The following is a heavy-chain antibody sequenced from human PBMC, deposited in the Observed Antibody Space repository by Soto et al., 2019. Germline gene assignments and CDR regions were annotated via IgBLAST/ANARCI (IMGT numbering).Heavy chain of an antibody. CDR1: GFTVSINY. V-gene: IGHV3-66*01. CDR2: IYSGGST. Sequence: EVQLVESGGGLVQPGGSLRLSCAASGFTVSINYMSWVRQAPGKGLEWVSVIYSGGSTYYADSVKGRFTISRDNSKNTLYLQMNRLRAEDAAVYYCGTMVLGVMRPTGYYYYYMDVWGKGTTVTVSS. CDR3: GTMVLGVMRPTGYYYYYMDV. D-gene: IGHD3-10*01. J-gene: IGHJ6*03.